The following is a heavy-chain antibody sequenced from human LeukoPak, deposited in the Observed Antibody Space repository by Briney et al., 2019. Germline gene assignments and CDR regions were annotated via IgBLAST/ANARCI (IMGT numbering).Heavy chain of an antibody. CDR2: ISYDGSNK. CDR1: GFTFSSYA. Sequence: QPGGSLRLSCAASGFTFSSYAMHWVRQAPGKGLEWVAVISYDGSNKYYADSVKGRFTISGDNARNSLYLQMNSLRAEDTAVYYCASSPLIAAAKAWFDPWGQGTLVTVSS. V-gene: IGHV3-30*04. J-gene: IGHJ5*02. CDR3: ASSPLIAAAKAWFDP. D-gene: IGHD6-13*01.